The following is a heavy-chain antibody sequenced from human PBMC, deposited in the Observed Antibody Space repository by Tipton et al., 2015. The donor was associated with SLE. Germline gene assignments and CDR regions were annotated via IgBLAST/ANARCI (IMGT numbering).Heavy chain of an antibody. CDR1: GGSFSTSA. Sequence: QSGPEVKKPGSSVKVSCKTSGGSFSTSAFTWVRQAPGQGLEWMGGIIPTFVTPNYAQRFKGRVTITADESTTTTYMELTSLRSEDTAVYYCARGSSYYHGMDVWGQGTRVTVSS. J-gene: IGHJ6*02. V-gene: IGHV1-69*01. CDR3: ARGSSYYHGMDV. CDR2: IIPTFVTP.